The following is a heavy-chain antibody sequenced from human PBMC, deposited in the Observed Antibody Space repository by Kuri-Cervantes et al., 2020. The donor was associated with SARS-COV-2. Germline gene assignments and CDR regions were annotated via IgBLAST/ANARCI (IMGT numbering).Heavy chain of an antibody. D-gene: IGHD1-26*01. J-gene: IGHJ3*01. CDR1: GFRFTTYW. CDR2: IYPTDSDT. V-gene: IGHV5-51*01. Sequence: KVSCKGSGFRFTTYWIGWVRQMPGKGLEWMAIIYPTDSDTRYSLSFQGQVTISADKSISTAYLQWSSLKASDSAMYYCARTRGSYYTDAFDLWGQGTMVTVSS. CDR3: ARTRGSYYTDAFDL.